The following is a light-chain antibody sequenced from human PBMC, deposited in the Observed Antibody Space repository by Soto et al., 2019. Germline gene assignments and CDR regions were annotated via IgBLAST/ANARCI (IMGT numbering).Light chain of an antibody. CDR2: GAS. V-gene: IGKV3-15*01. CDR3: QQYNNWIT. CDR1: QSVGSN. J-gene: IGKJ5*01. Sequence: EIVMTQSPATLSVSPGERATLSCRASQSVGSNLAWYLQKPGQAPRLLIYGASTRATGIPATFSGSGSGTEFTLTISSLQSEDFAVYYCQQYNNWITFGQGTRLEIK.